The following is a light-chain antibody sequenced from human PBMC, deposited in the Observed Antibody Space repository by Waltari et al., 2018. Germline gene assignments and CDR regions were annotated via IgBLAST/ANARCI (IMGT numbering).Light chain of an antibody. CDR2: LGS. J-gene: IGKJ2*01. CDR3: MQILQPART. Sequence: DILRTQSPLSLPVTPGEPASISCRSSQSLLHSNGYNYLDWYLQKPGQSPQVLIYLGSNRASGVPDRFSGSGSGTDFTLNISRVEAEDVGVYYCMQILQPARTFGQGTRLEIK. V-gene: IGKV2-28*01. CDR1: QSLLHSNGYNY.